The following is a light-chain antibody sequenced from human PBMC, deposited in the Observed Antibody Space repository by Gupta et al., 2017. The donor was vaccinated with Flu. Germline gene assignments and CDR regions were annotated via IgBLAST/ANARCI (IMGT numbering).Light chain of an antibody. CDR1: NIGSKR. CDR2: DDS. Sequence: SYVLIQPPSVSVAPGQTARITCGGDNIGSKRVHWYQQRSGQAPVLVVYDDSDRPSGVPERFSGSKSGNTATLTISRVEAGDEADYHCQVWDATSDHRVFGGGTKVTVL. CDR3: QVWDATSDHRV. J-gene: IGLJ3*02. V-gene: IGLV3-21*02.